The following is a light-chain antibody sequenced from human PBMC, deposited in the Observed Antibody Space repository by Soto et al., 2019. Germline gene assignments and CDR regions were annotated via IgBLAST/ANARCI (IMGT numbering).Light chain of an antibody. V-gene: IGKV1-12*01. CDR3: QQTLSFPPK. CDR1: QAIASL. Sequence: DIQMTLSPSSVSAYGGDRVTSTCQASQAIASLLSWYQQKPGEAPKLLIFTGSLLHSGVPPRFSGSGSGTDFPLTISSLQPEDFATYYCQQTLSFPPKFGQGTQV. J-gene: IGKJ1*01. CDR2: TGS.